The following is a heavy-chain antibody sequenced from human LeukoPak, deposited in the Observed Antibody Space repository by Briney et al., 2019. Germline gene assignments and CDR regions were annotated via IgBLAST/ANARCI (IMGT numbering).Heavy chain of an antibody. CDR1: GFTFSGYA. CDR2: ISYDGSNK. J-gene: IGHJ4*02. V-gene: IGHV3-30-3*01. Sequence: GGSLRLSCAASGFTFSGYAMHWVRQAPGKGLEWVAVISYDGSNKYYADSVKGRFTISRDNSKNTLYLQMNSLRAEDTAVYYCARDYDYWGQGTLVTVSS. CDR3: ARDYDY.